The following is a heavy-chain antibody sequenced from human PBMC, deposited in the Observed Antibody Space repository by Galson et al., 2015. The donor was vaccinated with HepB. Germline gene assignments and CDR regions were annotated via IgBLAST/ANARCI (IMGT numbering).Heavy chain of an antibody. CDR3: ARGSSSWYEDWYFDL. Sequence: CAISGDSVSSNSAAWNRIRQSPSRGLEWLGRTYYRSKWYSVYAVSVKRRITINPDTSKNQFSLQLSSVTAADTAVYYCARGSSSWYEDWYFDLWGRGTLVTVSS. J-gene: IGHJ2*01. V-gene: IGHV6-1*01. CDR1: GDSVSSNSAA. CDR2: TYYRSKWYS. D-gene: IGHD6-13*01.